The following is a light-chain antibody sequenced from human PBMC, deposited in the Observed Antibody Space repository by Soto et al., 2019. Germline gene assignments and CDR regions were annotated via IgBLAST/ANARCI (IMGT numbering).Light chain of an antibody. Sequence: QLVLTQSPSASAPLGASVKLTCTLNSGHSSYAIAWHQQQPEKGHRFLMRLKSDGSHTKGDGIPDRFSGSSSGAERYLTISSLQSEDEADYYCQTWASGIRVFGGGTQLTVL. CDR1: SGHSSYA. J-gene: IGLJ2*01. V-gene: IGLV4-69*01. CDR2: LKSDGSH. CDR3: QTWASGIRV.